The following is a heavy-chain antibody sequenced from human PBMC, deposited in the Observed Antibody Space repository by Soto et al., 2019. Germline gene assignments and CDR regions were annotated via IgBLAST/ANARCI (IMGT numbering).Heavy chain of an antibody. D-gene: IGHD3-9*01. Sequence: SETLSLTCTVSGGSISSGDYYWSWIRQPPGKGLEWIGYIYYSGSTYYNPSLKSRVTISVDTSKNQFSLKLSSVTAADTAVYYCARTHTEDDILTGGALRSYYYMDVWGKGTTVT. J-gene: IGHJ6*03. CDR3: ARTHTEDDILTGGALRSYYYMDV. V-gene: IGHV4-30-4*01. CDR2: IYYSGST. CDR1: GGSISSGDYY.